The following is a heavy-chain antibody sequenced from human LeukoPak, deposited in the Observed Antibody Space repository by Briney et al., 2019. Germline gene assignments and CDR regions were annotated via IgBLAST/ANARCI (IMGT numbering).Heavy chain of an antibody. V-gene: IGHV1-46*01. CDR2: INPSGGST. CDR3: ARGQISLDY. J-gene: IGHJ4*02. Sequence: ASVKVSCKASGYTFTSYYMHWVRQAPGQGLEWMGIINPSGGSTSYAQKFQGRVTMTRDTSISTAYMELSRLRSDDTAVYYCARGQISLDYWGQGTLVTVSS. CDR1: GYTFTSYY.